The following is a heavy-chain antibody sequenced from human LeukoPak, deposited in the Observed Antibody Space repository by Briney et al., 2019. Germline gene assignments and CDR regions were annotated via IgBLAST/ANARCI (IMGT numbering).Heavy chain of an antibody. V-gene: IGHV3-30*04. CDR1: GFTFSSYA. D-gene: IGHD3-10*01. Sequence: PGRSLRLSCAASGFTFSSYAMHWVRQAPGKGLEWVAVISYDGSNKYYAHSVKGRFTISRDNSKNTLYLQMNSLRAEDTAVYYCARDRSGSYRISVWFDPWGQGTLVTVSS. CDR3: ARDRSGSYRISVWFDP. CDR2: ISYDGSNK. J-gene: IGHJ5*02.